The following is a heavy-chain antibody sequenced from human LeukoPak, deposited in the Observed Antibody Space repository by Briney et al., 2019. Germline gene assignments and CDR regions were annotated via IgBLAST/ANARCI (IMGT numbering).Heavy chain of an antibody. CDR2: ISSSSSYI. J-gene: IGHJ4*02. V-gene: IGHV3-21*01. CDR1: GFTFSSYS. CDR3: ARAEDYCSGGSCYHIIDY. Sequence: GGSLRLSCAASGFTFSSYSMNWVRQAPGKGLEWVSSISSSSSYIYYADSVKGRFTISRDNAKNSLYLQMNSLRAEDTAVYYCARAEDYCSGGSCYHIIDYWGQGTLVTVSS. D-gene: IGHD2-15*01.